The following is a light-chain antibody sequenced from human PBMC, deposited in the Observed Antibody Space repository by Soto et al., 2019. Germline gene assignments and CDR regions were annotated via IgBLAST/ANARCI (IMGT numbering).Light chain of an antibody. J-gene: IGKJ1*01. CDR3: QQYETSPRT. CDR2: GAS. Sequence: EIVLTQSPGTLSLPPGERTTLSCRASQSVSSNFLDWYQQKPGQAPRLLIYGASSRATGIPDRFSGSGSGTDFTLTISRLEPEDFAVYYCQQYETSPRTFGQGTKVDIK. CDR1: QSVSSNF. V-gene: IGKV3-20*01.